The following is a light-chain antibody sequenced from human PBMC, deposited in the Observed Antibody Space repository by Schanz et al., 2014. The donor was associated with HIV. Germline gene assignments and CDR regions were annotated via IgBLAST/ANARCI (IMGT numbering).Light chain of an antibody. CDR2: DAS. Sequence: DIVMTQSPATLSVSPGERATLSCRASQNVNSDLAWYQQKCGQAPRLLIFDASTRATGIPDRFSGSGSGTDFTLTINTLEREDFAVYYCLKYGDPPYPFGQGTRLEIK. CDR3: LKYGDPPYP. J-gene: IGKJ2*01. CDR1: QNVNSD. V-gene: IGKV3-20*01.